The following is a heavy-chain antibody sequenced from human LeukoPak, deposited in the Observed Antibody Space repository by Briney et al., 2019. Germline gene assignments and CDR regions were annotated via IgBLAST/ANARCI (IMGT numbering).Heavy chain of an antibody. CDR2: VERRGYT. D-gene: IGHD3-10*01. Sequence: GSLRLSCAASGFTFSSYAMSWIRQPPGKGLEWIGDVERRGYTNYNPSLRGRLTMSVDASKNQISLRLTSVTAADTAVYYCAKGLRQIWFGELNDAFDIWGQGTMVHVSS. CDR1: GFTFSSYA. V-gene: IGHV4-34*01. J-gene: IGHJ3*02. CDR3: AKGLRQIWFGELNDAFDI.